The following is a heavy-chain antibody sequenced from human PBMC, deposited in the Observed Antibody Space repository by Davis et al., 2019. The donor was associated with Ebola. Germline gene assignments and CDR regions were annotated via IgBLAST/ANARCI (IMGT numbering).Heavy chain of an antibody. CDR1: GYSFTSYW. D-gene: IGHD2-8*02. Sequence: GGSLRLSCKGSGYSFTSYWIGWVRQMPGKGLEWMGIIYPGDSDTRYRPSFQGQVTISADKSMKTAFLQWSSLKASDSGMYYCASLRRTITGMDDGFDIWGQGTMVTVSS. V-gene: IGHV5-51*01. J-gene: IGHJ3*02. CDR3: ASLRRTITGMDDGFDI. CDR2: IYPGDSDT.